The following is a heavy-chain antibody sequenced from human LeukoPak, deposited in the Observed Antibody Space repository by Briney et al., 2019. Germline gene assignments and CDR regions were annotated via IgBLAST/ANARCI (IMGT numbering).Heavy chain of an antibody. J-gene: IGHJ5*02. Sequence: SETLSLTCAVYGGSFSGYYWSWIRQPPGKGLEWIGEINHSGSTNYNPSLKSRVTISVDTSKNQFSLKLSSVTAADTAVYYCXXXXXXXXLNRYNWFDPWGQGTLVTVSS. CDR1: GGSFSGYY. CDR2: INHSGST. CDR3: XXXXXXXXLNRYNWFDP. D-gene: IGHD1-14*01. V-gene: IGHV4-34*01.